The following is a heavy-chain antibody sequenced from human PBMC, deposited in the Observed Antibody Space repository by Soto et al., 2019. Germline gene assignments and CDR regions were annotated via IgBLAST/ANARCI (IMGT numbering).Heavy chain of an antibody. D-gene: IGHD3-9*01. V-gene: IGHV3-30*03. CDR2: ISYLGTKT. CDR1: GFTFSEYD. Sequence: QVQLVESGGGVVQPGMSLSLSCADSGFTFSEYDMHWVRQAPGKGLEWVALISYLGTKTDYADSVKGRFTISRDNFKNTLYLQINNLRPGDTAVYYCARDWLRRDDILTPSWNFNLWGQGTLVTAS. J-gene: IGHJ2*01. CDR3: ARDWLRRDDILTPSWNFNL.